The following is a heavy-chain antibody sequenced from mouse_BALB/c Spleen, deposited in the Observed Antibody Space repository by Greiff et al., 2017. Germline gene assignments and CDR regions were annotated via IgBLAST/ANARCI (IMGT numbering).Heavy chain of an antibody. D-gene: IGHD2-4*01. J-gene: IGHJ2*01. CDR1: GFTFSNYW. V-gene: IGHV6-6*02. CDR3: TRGDYDEGYYFDY. CDR2: IRLKSNNYAT. Sequence: EVHMVESGGGLVQPGGSMKLSCVASGFTFSNYWMNWVRQSPEKGLEWVAEIRLKSNNYATHYAESVKGRFTISRDDSKSSVYLQMNNLRAEDTGIYYCTRGDYDEGYYFDYWGQGTTLTVSS.